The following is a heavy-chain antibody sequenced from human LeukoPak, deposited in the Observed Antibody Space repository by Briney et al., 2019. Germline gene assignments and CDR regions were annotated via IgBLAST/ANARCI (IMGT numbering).Heavy chain of an antibody. J-gene: IGHJ4*02. Sequence: ASVKVSCKTSGYTFTGYDINWVRQAPGQGLERMGWMKSNSGDTHFAQKFQGRLTMTRNTSINTAFMELSSLRSEGAAVYYCARGEYSSSWYPFDYWGQGSLVTVSS. CDR2: MKSNSGDT. CDR1: GYTFTGYD. D-gene: IGHD6-13*01. V-gene: IGHV1-8*01. CDR3: ARGEYSSSWYPFDY.